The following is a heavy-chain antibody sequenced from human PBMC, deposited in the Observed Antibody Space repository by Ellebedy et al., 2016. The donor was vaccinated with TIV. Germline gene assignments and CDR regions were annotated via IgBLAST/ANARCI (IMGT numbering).Heavy chain of an antibody. D-gene: IGHD2-15*01. CDR1: GFAFSGYA. J-gene: IGHJ3*02. CDR3: ARVFVVSGGSYQSAAFDI. V-gene: IGHV3-23*01. CDR2: ISYSSDIT. Sequence: GESLKISXAASGFAFSGYAMSWVRQAPGKGLEWVSSISYSSDITHYADSVKGRFTISRDNSKNTLYLQMSSLRADDTAVYYCARVFVVSGGSYQSAAFDIWGQGTMVTVSS.